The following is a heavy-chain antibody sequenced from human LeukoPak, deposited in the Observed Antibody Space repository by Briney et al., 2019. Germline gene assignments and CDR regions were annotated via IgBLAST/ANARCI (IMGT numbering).Heavy chain of an antibody. CDR1: GFIFSSYS. D-gene: IGHD4-11*01. CDR3: VRGVPKTSYYYYYMDV. Sequence: GGSLRLSCAASGFIFSSYSMNWVRQAPGEGLEWVSYISSLSGTIYYADSVKGRFTISRDNAKNSLYLQMNSLRAEDTAVYYCVRGVPKTSYYYYYMDVWGKGTTVTVSS. J-gene: IGHJ6*03. V-gene: IGHV3-48*01. CDR2: ISSLSGTI.